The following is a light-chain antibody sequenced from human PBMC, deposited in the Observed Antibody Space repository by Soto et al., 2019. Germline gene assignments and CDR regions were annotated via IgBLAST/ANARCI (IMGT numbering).Light chain of an antibody. J-gene: IGKJ1*01. Sequence: EIVLTQSPGTLSLSPGERATLSCRASQSVSSSYLAWYQQKPGQAPRLLIYGASSRATGIPDRFSGSGSGTDFTLTISRLEPEDFAVYYCQLTRWTFGQGTKVEIK. CDR3: QLTRWT. CDR1: QSVSSSY. CDR2: GAS. V-gene: IGKV3-20*01.